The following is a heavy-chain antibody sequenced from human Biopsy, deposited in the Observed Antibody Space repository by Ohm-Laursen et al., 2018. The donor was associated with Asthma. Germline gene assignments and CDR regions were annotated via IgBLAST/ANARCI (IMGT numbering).Heavy chain of an antibody. J-gene: IGHJ4*02. V-gene: IGHV3-23*01. CDR2: ISGSGGST. CDR1: GFTFSSYA. D-gene: IGHD5-24*01. Sequence: SLRLSCVASGFTFSSYAMSWVRQAPGKGLEWVSAISGSGGSTYYADSVKGRFTISRDNSKNTLYLQMNSLRAEDTAVYYCAKESRRDGYNRRNYYFDYWGQGTLVTVSS. CDR3: AKESRRDGYNRRNYYFDY.